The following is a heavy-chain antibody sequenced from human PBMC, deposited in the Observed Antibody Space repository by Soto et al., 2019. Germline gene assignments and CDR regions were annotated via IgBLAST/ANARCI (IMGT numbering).Heavy chain of an antibody. CDR2: MSYDGTTK. Sequence: QVQLVESGGGVVQPGRSLRLSCAASGFIFSNYVMYWVRQAPGKGLEWVAFMSYDGTTKYYADSVKGRFTISRDNSKKTLYLQMNNLRPEDTGVYDCAREVLGSRYFDSWGQGTLVTVSS. CDR1: GFIFSNYV. D-gene: IGHD2-8*02. J-gene: IGHJ4*02. CDR3: AREVLGSRYFDS. V-gene: IGHV3-30*04.